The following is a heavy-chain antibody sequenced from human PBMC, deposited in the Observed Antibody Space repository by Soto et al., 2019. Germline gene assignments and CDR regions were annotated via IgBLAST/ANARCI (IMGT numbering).Heavy chain of an antibody. J-gene: IGHJ4*02. Sequence: XETLSLTCTVAGCSISNYFCNWIRQPAGKGLEWIGRIDNSGSTNYNPSLKSRITMSADTSRNQFSLKLNSVTAADTAVYYCARGGQDFWSGPFDYWGQGALVTVSS. CDR3: ARGGQDFWSGPFDY. CDR2: IDNSGST. D-gene: IGHD3-3*01. CDR1: GCSISNYF. V-gene: IGHV4-4*07.